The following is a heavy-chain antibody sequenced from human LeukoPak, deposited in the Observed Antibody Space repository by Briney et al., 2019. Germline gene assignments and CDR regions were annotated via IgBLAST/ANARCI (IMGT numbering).Heavy chain of an antibody. D-gene: IGHD6-19*01. J-gene: IGHJ6*02. Sequence: SETLSLTCTVSGGSISSYYWSWIRQPAGKGLEWIGRIYTSGSTNYNPSLKSRVTMSVDTPKNQFSLKLSSVTAADTAVYYCARTRYSSGWYYYYGMDVWGQGTTVTVSS. CDR2: IYTSGST. CDR3: ARTRYSSGWYYYYGMDV. V-gene: IGHV4-4*07. CDR1: GGSISSYY.